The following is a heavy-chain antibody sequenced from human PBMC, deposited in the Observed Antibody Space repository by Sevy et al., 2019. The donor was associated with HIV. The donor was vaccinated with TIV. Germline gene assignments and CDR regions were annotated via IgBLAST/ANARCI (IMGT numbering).Heavy chain of an antibody. CDR3: ARDLRAVAAYSFDY. V-gene: IGHV3-30*04. J-gene: IGHJ4*02. Sequence: GGSLRLSCAASGFMFSDYAMHWVRQAPGKGLEWVAVISFDGRNKYYADSVKGRFTISRDNSKNTLYLQLNSLRADDTAVYYCARDLRAVAAYSFDYWGQGTLVTVSS. CDR1: GFMFSDYA. D-gene: IGHD6-19*01. CDR2: ISFDGRNK.